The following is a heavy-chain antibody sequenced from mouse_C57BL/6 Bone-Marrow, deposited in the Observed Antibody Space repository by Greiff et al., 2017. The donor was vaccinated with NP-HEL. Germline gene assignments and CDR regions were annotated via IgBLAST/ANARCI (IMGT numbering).Heavy chain of an antibody. CDR3: ARNYPGNYGCAY. Sequence: VQGVESGPGLVQPSQSLSITCTVSGFSLTSYGVHWVRQSPGKGLEWLGVIWSGGSTDYNAAFISRLSISKDNSKNQDFFKMNSLQADDTAIYYCARNYPGNYGCAYWGQGTLVTVSA. D-gene: IGHD2-1*01. V-gene: IGHV2-2*01. CDR1: GFSLTSYG. CDR2: IWSGGST. J-gene: IGHJ3*01.